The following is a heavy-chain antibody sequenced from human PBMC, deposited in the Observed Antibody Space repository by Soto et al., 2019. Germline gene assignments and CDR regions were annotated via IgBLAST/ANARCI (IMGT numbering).Heavy chain of an antibody. Sequence: SVKVSCKASGGTFSSYAISWVRQAPGQGLEWMGGIIPIFGTANYAQKFQGRVTITADESTSTAYMELSSLRSEDTAVYYCARRYYDSSGLDYWGQGTLVTVSS. CDR2: IIPIFGTA. CDR1: GGTFSSYA. CDR3: ARRYYDSSGLDY. J-gene: IGHJ4*02. V-gene: IGHV1-69*13. D-gene: IGHD3-22*01.